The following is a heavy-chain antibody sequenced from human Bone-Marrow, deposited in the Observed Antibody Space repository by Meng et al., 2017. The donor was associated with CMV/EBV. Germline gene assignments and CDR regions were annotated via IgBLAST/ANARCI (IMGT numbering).Heavy chain of an antibody. CDR1: GGSFSGYY. J-gene: IGHJ5*02. D-gene: IGHD2-2*01. Sequence: GSLRLSCAVYGGSFSGYYWSWIRQPPGKGLEWIGEINHSGSTNYNPSLKSRVTISVDTSKNQFSLKLSSVTAADTAVYYCARERDSEVVPAALNWFAPWGQGNRVHGAS. CDR3: ARERDSEVVPAALNWFAP. V-gene: IGHV4-34*01. CDR2: INHSGST.